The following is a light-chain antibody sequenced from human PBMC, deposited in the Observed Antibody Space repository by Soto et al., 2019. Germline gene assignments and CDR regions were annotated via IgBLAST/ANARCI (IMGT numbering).Light chain of an antibody. J-gene: IGKJ1*01. Sequence: DIQMTQSPSTLSGSVGDRVTITCRASQTISSWLAWYQQKAGKAPNLLIYAAASLQSGVPSRFRGFGAGTDFTLTITSLQAEGFATYYCQQTYSPPWTFGQGTKVDIK. CDR2: AAA. V-gene: IGKV1-39*01. CDR3: QQTYSPPWT. CDR1: QTISSW.